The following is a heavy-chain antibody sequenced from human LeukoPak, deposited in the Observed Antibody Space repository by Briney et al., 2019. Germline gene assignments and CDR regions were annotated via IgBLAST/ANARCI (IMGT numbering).Heavy chain of an antibody. D-gene: IGHD6-19*01. CDR3: ARSYNSAWLDY. V-gene: IGHV3-53*04. CDR1: GFNVSSSY. CDR2: VYGGGSI. J-gene: IGHJ4*02. Sequence: PGGSLRLSCAASGFNVSSSYMSWVRQAPGKGLEWVSIVYGGGSIYYADSVKGRFTTSRHNSNNTLDLQMNSLRTEDAAMYYCARSYNSAWLDYWGQGTLVTVSS.